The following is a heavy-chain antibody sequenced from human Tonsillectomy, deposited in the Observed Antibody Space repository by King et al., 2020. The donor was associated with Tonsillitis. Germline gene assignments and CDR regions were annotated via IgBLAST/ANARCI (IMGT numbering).Heavy chain of an antibody. D-gene: IGHD4-17*01. CDR2: TSFDGSNK. V-gene: IGHV3-30-3*01. CDR3: AIRDGALDYYYYGMDV. Sequence: VQLVESGGGVVQPGRSLRLSCAASGFTFSSYAMHWVRQAPGKGLEWVADTSFDGSNKYYADSVKGRFTISRDNSKNTLYLQMNSLRGEDTAVYYCAIRDGALDYYYYGMDVWGQGTTVTVSS. CDR1: GFTFSSYA. J-gene: IGHJ6*02.